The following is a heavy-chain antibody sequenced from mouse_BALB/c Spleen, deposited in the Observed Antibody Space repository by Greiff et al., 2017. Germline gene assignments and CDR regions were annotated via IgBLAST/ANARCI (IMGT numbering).Heavy chain of an antibody. J-gene: IGHJ3*01. CDR2: IDPANGNT. D-gene: IGHD2-5*01. CDR3: ARRGSNHEAWFDY. V-gene: IGHV14-3*02. CDR1: GFNIKDCY. Sequence: VQLQQSGAELVKPGASVKLSCTASGFNIKDCYIHWVKQRPEQGLEWIGRIDPANGNTKYDPKFQGKATITADTSSNTAYLQLSSLTSEDTAVHYCARRGSNHEAWFDYWGQGTLVTVS.